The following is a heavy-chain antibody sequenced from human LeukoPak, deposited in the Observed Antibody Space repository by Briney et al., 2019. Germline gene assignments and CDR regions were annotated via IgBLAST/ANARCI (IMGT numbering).Heavy chain of an antibody. CDR2: IYSSGST. Sequence: PSETLSLTCTVSGDSISSSSDYWGWIRQPPGKGLEWIANIYSSGSTYDNPSLKSRVTISVDTSKNQFSLKLSSVTAADTAVYYCARRSGDGYNYWFDYWGQGTLVTVSS. V-gene: IGHV4-39*07. J-gene: IGHJ4*02. D-gene: IGHD5-24*01. CDR3: ARRSGDGYNYWFDY. CDR1: GDSISSSSDY.